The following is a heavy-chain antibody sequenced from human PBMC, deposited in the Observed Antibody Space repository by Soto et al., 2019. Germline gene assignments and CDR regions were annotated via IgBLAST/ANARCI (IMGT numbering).Heavy chain of an antibody. CDR1: GFTFSNYA. CDR2: ISGSGGGT. V-gene: IGHV3-23*01. CDR3: AKGKASNDY. Sequence: GGSLRLSCAVSGFTFSNYAMTWVRQAPGKGLEWVSTISGSGGGTDYTDSVKGRFTISRDNSKNTLYLQMNSLRVEDTAVYYCAKGKASNDYWGPGTMVTVS. J-gene: IGHJ4*02. D-gene: IGHD4-4*01.